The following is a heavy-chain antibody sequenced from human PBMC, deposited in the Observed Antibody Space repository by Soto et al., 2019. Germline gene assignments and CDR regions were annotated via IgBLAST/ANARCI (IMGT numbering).Heavy chain of an antibody. V-gene: IGHV4-59*01. D-gene: IGHD2-15*01. CDR3: ARVPAASSWFDT. J-gene: IGHJ5*02. CDR1: GGSIFSSY. Sequence: SETLSLTCTVSGGSIFSSYWTWIRQPPGKGLEWIGNVYYSGSTNYNPSLKSRITISVDTSKNQFSLNLSSVTAADTAVYYCARVPAASSWFDTWGQGTLVTVSS. CDR2: VYYSGST.